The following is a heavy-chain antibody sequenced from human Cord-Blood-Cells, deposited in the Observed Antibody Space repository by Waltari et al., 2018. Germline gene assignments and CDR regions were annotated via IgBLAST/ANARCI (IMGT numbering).Heavy chain of an antibody. CDR3: AREDNGYFDY. J-gene: IGHJ4*02. D-gene: IGHD2-8*01. V-gene: IGHV3-30*04. CDR1: GFTFSSYA. CDR2: ISYDGSNK. Sequence: QVQLVESGGGVVQPGRFLRLSCAAAGFTFSSYAIHGVRQAPGKGLEWVAVISYDGSNKYYADSVKGRFTISRDNSKNPLYLQMNSLRAEDTAVYYCAREDNGYFDYWGQGTLVTVSS.